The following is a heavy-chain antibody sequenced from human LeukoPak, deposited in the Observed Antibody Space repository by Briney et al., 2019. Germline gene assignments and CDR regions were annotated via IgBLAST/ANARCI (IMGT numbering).Heavy chain of an antibody. D-gene: IGHD3-22*01. Sequence: PGGSLRLSCAASGSTFSSYAMSWVRQAPGKGLEWVSAISGSGGSTYYADSVKGRFTISRDTSKNTLYLQMNSLRAEDTAVYYCAKGAAGSGYSFFDYWGQGTLVTVSS. CDR2: ISGSGGST. CDR1: GSTFSSYA. V-gene: IGHV3-23*01. J-gene: IGHJ4*02. CDR3: AKGAAGSGYSFFDY.